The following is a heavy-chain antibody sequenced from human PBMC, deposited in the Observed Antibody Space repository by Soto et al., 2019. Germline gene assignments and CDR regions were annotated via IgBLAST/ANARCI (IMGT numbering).Heavy chain of an antibody. Sequence: QLQLQESGPGLVKPSETLSLTCTVSGGSISSSSYYWGWIRQPPGKGLEWIGSIYYSGYTYYNPSLQRRVTISVATSTNQFSLKLSSVTAADTAVYYCARHNGPLYVGYYYDMDVWGQGTTVTVSS. V-gene: IGHV4-39*01. J-gene: IGHJ6*02. CDR1: GGSISSSSYY. D-gene: IGHD3-16*01. CDR3: ARHNGPLYVGYYYDMDV. CDR2: IYYSGYT.